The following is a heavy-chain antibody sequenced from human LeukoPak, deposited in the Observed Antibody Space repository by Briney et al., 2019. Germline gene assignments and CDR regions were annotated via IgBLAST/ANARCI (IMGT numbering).Heavy chain of an antibody. J-gene: IGHJ5*02. CDR2: IRYDGSNK. V-gene: IGHV3-30*02. D-gene: IGHD5-18*01. Sequence: PGGSLRLSCAASGFTVSNYEMNWVRQAPGKGLEWVAFIRYDGSNKYYVDSVKGRFTISRDNSKNTLSLQMSSLRAEDTAVYFCAKDAFRGYSYGYRVSMVWFDQWGQGILVTVSS. CDR1: GFTVSNYE. CDR3: AKDAFRGYSYGYRVSMVWFDQ.